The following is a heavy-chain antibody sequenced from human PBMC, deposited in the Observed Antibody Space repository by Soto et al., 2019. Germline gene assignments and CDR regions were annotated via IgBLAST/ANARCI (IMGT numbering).Heavy chain of an antibody. CDR2: INHSGST. D-gene: IGHD6-6*01. CDR3: ARDIAASRGYYYYGMDV. CDR1: VVSFSGYY. J-gene: IGHJ6*01. Sequence: SETLSLTCAFYVVSFSGYYWSCIRHPPGKWLEWIGEINHSGSTNYNPSLKSRVTISVDTSKNQFSLKLSSVTAADTAVYYCARDIAASRGYYYYGMDVWGQGTTVNVSS. V-gene: IGHV4-34*01.